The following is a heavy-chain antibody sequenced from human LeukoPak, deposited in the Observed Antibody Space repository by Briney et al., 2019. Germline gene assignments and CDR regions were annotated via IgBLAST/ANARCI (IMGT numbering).Heavy chain of an antibody. D-gene: IGHD6-19*01. Sequence: ASVKVSCKASGYTFTSCDINWVRQATGQGLEWMGWMNPNSGNTGYGQSFQGRITMTRDISIGTAYMELSNLTSEDTAIYYCTRGSSGRRNNWGQGTLVTVSA. CDR1: GYTFTSCD. CDR3: TRGSSGRRNN. CDR2: MNPNSGNT. J-gene: IGHJ4*02. V-gene: IGHV1-8*01.